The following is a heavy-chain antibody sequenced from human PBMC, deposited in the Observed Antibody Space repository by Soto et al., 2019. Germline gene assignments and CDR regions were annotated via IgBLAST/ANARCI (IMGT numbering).Heavy chain of an antibody. V-gene: IGHV4-39*01. J-gene: IGHJ4*02. CDR2: IYYSGSA. D-gene: IGHD3-10*01. CDR3: ARRPLVRGIIKYYFDS. CDR1: GGSINNSSFY. Sequence: SETLSLTCTVSGGSINNSSFYWGWVRQPPGKRLEWIGSIYYSGSAYYNPSLKSRLTISVDTSKNQFSLNLSSVTAADTAVYFCARRPLVRGIIKYYFDSCGQGTLVTVSS.